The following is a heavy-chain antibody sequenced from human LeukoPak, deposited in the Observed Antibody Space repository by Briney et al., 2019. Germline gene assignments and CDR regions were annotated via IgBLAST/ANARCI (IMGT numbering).Heavy chain of an antibody. CDR2: IRSKAYGGTT. Sequence: GGSLRLSCTASGFTFGDYAMSWVRQAPGKGLEWVGFIRSKAYGGTTEYAASVKGRFTISRDDSKSIAYLQMNSLKTEDTAVYYCTRDVVSYYYYYYMDVWGKGTTVTVSS. CDR3: TRDVVSYYYYYYMDV. V-gene: IGHV3-49*04. D-gene: IGHD2-2*01. CDR1: GFTFGDYA. J-gene: IGHJ6*03.